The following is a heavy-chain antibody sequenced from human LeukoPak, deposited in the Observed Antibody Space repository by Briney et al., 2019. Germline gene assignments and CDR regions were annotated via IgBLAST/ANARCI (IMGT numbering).Heavy chain of an antibody. D-gene: IGHD2-2*03. CDR3: ARDMDWRASIWYFDL. V-gene: IGHV1-2*02. J-gene: IGHJ2*01. CDR1: GYTFTGYF. CDR2: INPNTGDT. Sequence: ASVKVSCKASGYTFTGYFLHWVRQAPGQGLEWMGWINPNTGDTNSAQKFQGRVTMTRDTSISTAYMDPSRLRSDDTAVYYCARDMDWRASIWYFDLWGRGTLVAVSS.